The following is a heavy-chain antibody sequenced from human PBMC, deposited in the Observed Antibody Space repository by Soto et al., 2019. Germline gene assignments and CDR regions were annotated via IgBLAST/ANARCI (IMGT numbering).Heavy chain of an antibody. CDR1: GGTFSSYA. J-gene: IGHJ4*02. CDR3: ARSSAYDFWSGPNFDY. V-gene: IGHV1-69*13. CDR2: IIPIFGTA. Sequence: SVKVSCKASGGTFSSYAISWVRQAPGQGLEWMGGIIPIFGTANYAQKFQGRVTITADESTSTAYMELSSLRSEDTAVYYCARSSAYDFWSGPNFDYWGQGTLVTVSS. D-gene: IGHD3-3*01.